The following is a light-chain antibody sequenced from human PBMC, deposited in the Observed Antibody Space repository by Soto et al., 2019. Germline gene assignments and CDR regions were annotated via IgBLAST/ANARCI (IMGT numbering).Light chain of an antibody. CDR1: QNFGRY. CDR2: DAS. CDR3: QQRYNWPVT. Sequence: EIVLTQSPATLSLSPWERATLSCRASQNFGRYLAWYQQKPGQAPRLLIYDASNRSTGIPDRFSGSGPGTDFTLTVSSLEPEDFAVYYCQQRYNWPVTFGQGTKVEIK. V-gene: IGKV3-11*01. J-gene: IGKJ1*01.